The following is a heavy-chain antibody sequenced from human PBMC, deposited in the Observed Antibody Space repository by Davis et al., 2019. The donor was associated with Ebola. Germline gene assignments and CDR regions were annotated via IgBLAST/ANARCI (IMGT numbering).Heavy chain of an antibody. CDR2: ISYFGNNK. D-gene: IGHD5-12*01. V-gene: IGHV3-30*18. CDR3: AKDKGMVATDNAMDV. Sequence: GESLKISCAASGFTFSNYGMHWVRQAPGKGLEWVALISYFGNNKYYADSVKGRFTISRDDSKTTLYLQMNSLRVEDTAVYYCAKDKGMVATDNAMDVWGQGTTVTVSS. CDR1: GFTFSNYG. J-gene: IGHJ6*02.